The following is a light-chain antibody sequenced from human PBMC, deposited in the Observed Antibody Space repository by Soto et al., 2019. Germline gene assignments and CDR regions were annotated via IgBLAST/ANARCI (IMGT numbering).Light chain of an antibody. V-gene: IGLV1-40*01. Sequence: QSVLTQPPSVSGAPGQRVTISCTGSSSNIGAGYDVHWYQQLPGTAPKLLIYGNSNRPSGLPDRFSGSKSGTSAALAITGLQAEDEADYYCQSYDSGLSGFYVFGTGTKLTVL. CDR3: QSYDSGLSGFYV. CDR1: SSNIGAGYD. CDR2: GNS. J-gene: IGLJ1*01.